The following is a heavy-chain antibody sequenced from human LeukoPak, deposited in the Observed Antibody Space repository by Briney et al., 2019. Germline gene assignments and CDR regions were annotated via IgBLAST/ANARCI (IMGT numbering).Heavy chain of an antibody. CDR3: ARDRGYCSSTSCYTWDY. V-gene: IGHV3-23*01. D-gene: IGHD2-2*02. CDR2: IRDSGEIS. Sequence: PGGSLRLSCADSGFTFSSSAMSWVRQAPGKGLEWVSTIRDSGEISYYADSVRGRFSISRDISKNTLYLQMNSLRAEDTAVYYCARDRGYCSSTSCYTWDYWGQGTLVTVSS. J-gene: IGHJ4*02. CDR1: GFTFSSSA.